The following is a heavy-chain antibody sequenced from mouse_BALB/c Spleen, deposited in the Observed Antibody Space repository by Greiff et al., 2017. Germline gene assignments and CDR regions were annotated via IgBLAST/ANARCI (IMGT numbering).Heavy chain of an antibody. J-gene: IGHJ2*01. CDR1: GYTFTSYW. CDR3: ARAITTANSPFDY. CDR2: INPSTGYT. D-gene: IGHD1-2*01. Sequence: VQRVESGAELAKPGASVKMSCKASGYTFTSYWMHWVKQRPGQGLEWIGYINPSTGYTEYNQKFKDKATLTADKSSSTAYMQLSSLTSEDSAVYYCARAITTANSPFDYWGQGTTLTVSS. V-gene: IGHV1-7*01.